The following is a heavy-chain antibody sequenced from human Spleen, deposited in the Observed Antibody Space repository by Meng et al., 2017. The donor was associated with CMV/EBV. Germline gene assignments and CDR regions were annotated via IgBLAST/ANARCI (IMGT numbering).Heavy chain of an antibody. D-gene: IGHD2-15*01. CDR3: AKVDDVVVEYYFDY. CDR2: IHNNGRT. J-gene: IGHJ4*02. CDR1: GGSITSDY. Sequence: SETLSLTCTGSGGSITSDYWSWIRQPPGKGLEWIAYIHNNGRTNYVPSLKSRVTLSVDTSKNQFSLRVTSVTAADTAVYYCAKVDDVVVEYYFDYWGQGTLVTVSS. V-gene: IGHV4-4*09.